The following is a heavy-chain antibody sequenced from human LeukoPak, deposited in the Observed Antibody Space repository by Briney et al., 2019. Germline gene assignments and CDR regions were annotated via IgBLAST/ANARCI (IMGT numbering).Heavy chain of an antibody. D-gene: IGHD6-6*01. Sequence: ASVKVSCKASGYTFTSYYMHWVRQAPGQGLEWMGIINPSGGSTSYAQKFQGRVTMTRDTSTSTVYMELSSLRSEDTAVYYCARDLTDQSIAARLVYYYYYMDVWGKGTTVTVSS. V-gene: IGHV1-46*03. J-gene: IGHJ6*03. CDR3: ARDLTDQSIAARLVYYYYYMDV. CDR2: INPSGGST. CDR1: GYTFTSYY.